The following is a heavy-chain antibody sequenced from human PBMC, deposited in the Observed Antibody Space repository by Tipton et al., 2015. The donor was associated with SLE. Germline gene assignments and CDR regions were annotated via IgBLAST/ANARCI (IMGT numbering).Heavy chain of an antibody. CDR2: ISGSGSGT. D-gene: IGHD5-12*01. Sequence: SLRLSCAASGFTFSNFAISWVRQAPAKGLEWVSGISGSGSGTYYADSVKGRFIISRDNSKRTVYLQINSLRAEDTATYYCAKGTGASGYDLLDQWGQGVLVIVSS. CDR1: GFTFSNFA. CDR3: AKGTGASGYDLLDQ. V-gene: IGHV3-23*01. J-gene: IGHJ4*02.